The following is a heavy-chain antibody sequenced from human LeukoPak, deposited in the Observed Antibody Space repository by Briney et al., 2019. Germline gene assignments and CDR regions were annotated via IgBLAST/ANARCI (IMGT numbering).Heavy chain of an antibody. V-gene: IGHV1-69*05. CDR2: IMPLFGTP. J-gene: IGHJ4*02. Sequence: GASVKVSCKASGGTFNNYAISWVRQAPGQGPEWMGGIMPLFGTPNYAQKFQGRVTIITDDSTNTAYMELSSLRSDDTAMYYCAATDGYIHQHPIYYLDYWGQGTLVIVSS. CDR3: AATDGYIHQHPIYYLDY. CDR1: GGTFNNYA. D-gene: IGHD5-24*01.